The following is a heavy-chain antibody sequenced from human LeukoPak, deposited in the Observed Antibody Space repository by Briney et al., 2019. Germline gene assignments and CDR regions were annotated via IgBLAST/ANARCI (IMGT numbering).Heavy chain of an antibody. CDR1: GGSISSGSYY. CDR3: ARDTFLEWLNWFDP. Sequence: SETLSLTCTVSGGSISSGSYYWSWIRQPAGKGLEWIGRIYTSGSTNYNPSLKSRVTISVDTSKNQFSLKLSSVTAADTAVYYCARDTFLEWLNWFDPWGQGTLVTVSS. V-gene: IGHV4-61*02. D-gene: IGHD3-3*02. CDR2: IYTSGST. J-gene: IGHJ5*02.